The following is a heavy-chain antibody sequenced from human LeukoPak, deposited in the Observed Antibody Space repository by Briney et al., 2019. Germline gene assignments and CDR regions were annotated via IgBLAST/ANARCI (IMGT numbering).Heavy chain of an antibody. V-gene: IGHV4-4*07. CDR1: GGSISNYY. J-gene: IGHJ3*02. D-gene: IGHD1-26*01. Sequence: MPSETLSLTCTVSGGSISNYYWSWIRQPAGKGLEWIGRIYNSENTHFSPSLESRITMSVDTSKNKVSLKLSSVTAADTAVYYCARSGRDFNAFDIWGQGTMVTISS. CDR3: ARSGRDFNAFDI. CDR2: IYNSENT.